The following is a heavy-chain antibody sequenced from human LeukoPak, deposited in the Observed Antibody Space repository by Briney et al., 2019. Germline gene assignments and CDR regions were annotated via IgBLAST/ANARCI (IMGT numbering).Heavy chain of an antibody. Sequence: GGSLRLSCAASGLTFNTYTMNWVRQAPGKGLEWVSYISGSSGIIDYADSVRGRFTISRDNAKNSLYLQMNSLRAEDTAVYYCARGSTYYEGSGQVPFDYWGQGTLVTVSS. CDR2: ISGSSGII. CDR3: ARGSTYYEGSGQVPFDY. CDR1: GLTFNTYT. V-gene: IGHV3-48*01. D-gene: IGHD3-22*01. J-gene: IGHJ4*02.